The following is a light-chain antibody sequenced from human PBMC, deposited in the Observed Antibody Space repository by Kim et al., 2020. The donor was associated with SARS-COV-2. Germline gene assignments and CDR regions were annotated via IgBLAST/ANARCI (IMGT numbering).Light chain of an antibody. V-gene: IGLV3-1*01. CDR2: QDT. CDR1: NLGDKY. J-gene: IGLJ3*02. CDR3: QTWDGITAV. Sequence: SVSPGQTASINCSGDNLGDKYACWDQQKAGQSPVLVIYQDTRRPSGIPDRFSGSNSGNTAPLTISGTQAMDEAHYYCQTWDGITAVFGGGTQLTVL.